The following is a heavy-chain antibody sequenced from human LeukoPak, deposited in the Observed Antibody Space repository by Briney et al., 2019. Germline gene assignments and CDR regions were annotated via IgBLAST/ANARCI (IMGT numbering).Heavy chain of an antibody. D-gene: IGHD1-20*01. CDR1: GDSVSSNSIA. J-gene: IGHJ4*02. V-gene: IGHV6-1*01. CDR3: ARDSRVNNSLPLDN. Sequence: PSQTLSLTCAISGDSVSSNSIAWNWIRQSPSRGLEWLGRTYYRSKWYNDYAISVKSRITINPDTSKNQLSLQLNSVSPEDTAVYYCARDSRVNNSLPLDNWGQGTLVTVSS. CDR2: TYYRSKWYN.